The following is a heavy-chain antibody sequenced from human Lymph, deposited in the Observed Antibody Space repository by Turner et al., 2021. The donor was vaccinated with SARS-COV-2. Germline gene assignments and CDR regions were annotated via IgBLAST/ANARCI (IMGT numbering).Heavy chain of an antibody. D-gene: IGHD6-13*01. CDR3: ARDLGTYGMDV. J-gene: IGHJ6*02. CDR1: GFIVSRNY. CDR2: IYSGGTT. Sequence: EVQLVEAGGGLIQPGGSLRLPCPASGFIVSRNYMNWVRQAPGKGLEWVSVIYSGGTTYYADSVKGRFTISRDNSKNTLYLQMNSLRVEDTAVYYCARDLGTYGMDVWGQGTTVTVSS. V-gene: IGHV3-53*01.